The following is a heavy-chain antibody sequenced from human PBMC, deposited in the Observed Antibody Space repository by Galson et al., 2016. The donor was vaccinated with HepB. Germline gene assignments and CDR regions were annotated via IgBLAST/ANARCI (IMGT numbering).Heavy chain of an antibody. V-gene: IGHV3-30*18. CDR2: ISYDGSNE. J-gene: IGHJ4*01. D-gene: IGHD3-10*01. Sequence: SLRLSCAASGFTFSSYGLHWVRQAPGKGLEWVAVISYDGSNEFYADSVKGRFTISRDNSKNTLYLQMNSLRAEDTAVYYCAKDRTPFAFLWFGEFDYWGHGALVTVSS. CDR1: GFTFSSYG. CDR3: AKDRTPFAFLWFGEFDY.